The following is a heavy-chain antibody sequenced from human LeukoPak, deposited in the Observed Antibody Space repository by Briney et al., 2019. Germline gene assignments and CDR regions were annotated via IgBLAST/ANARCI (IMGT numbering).Heavy chain of an antibody. CDR3: AKDQGSGYYAYYFDF. J-gene: IGHJ4*02. D-gene: IGHD3-3*01. CDR1: GFTFSRYA. Sequence: GGSLRLSCAAPGFTFSRYAMTWVRQAPGKGLEWVSSITSSGDGTEHADSVKGRFTISSDNSKNTLYLQMNSLRAEDTAIYYCAKDQGSGYYAYYFDFWGQGTLVTVSS. CDR2: ITSSGDGT. V-gene: IGHV3-23*01.